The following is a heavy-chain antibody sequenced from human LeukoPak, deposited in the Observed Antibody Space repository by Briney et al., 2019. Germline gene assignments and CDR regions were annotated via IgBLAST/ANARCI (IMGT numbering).Heavy chain of an antibody. D-gene: IGHD2-2*01. Sequence: SETLSLTCAVYGGSFSGYYWSWIRQPPGKGLEWIGEINHSGSTNYNPSLKSRVTISVDTSKNQFSLKLSSVTAADTAVYYCARVTLIVVVAWFDPWGQGTLVTVSS. CDR3: ARVTLIVVVAWFDP. V-gene: IGHV4-34*01. CDR2: INHSGST. CDR1: GGSFSGYY. J-gene: IGHJ5*02.